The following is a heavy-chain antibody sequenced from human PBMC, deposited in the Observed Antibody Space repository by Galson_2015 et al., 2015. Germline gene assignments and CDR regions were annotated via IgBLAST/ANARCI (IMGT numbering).Heavy chain of an antibody. V-gene: IGHV3-33*01. CDR1: GFTFSSYG. J-gene: IGHJ4*02. CDR2: IWYDGSNK. Sequence: SLRLSCAASGFTFSSYGMHWVRQAPGKGLEWVAVIWYDGSNKYYADSVKGRFTISRDNSKNTLYLQMNSLRAEDTAVYYCARSMVVAATAYYFDYWGQGTLVTVSS. CDR3: ARSMVVAATAYYFDY. D-gene: IGHD2-15*01.